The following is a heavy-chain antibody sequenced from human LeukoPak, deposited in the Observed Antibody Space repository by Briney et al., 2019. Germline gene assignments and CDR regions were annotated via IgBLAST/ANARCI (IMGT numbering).Heavy chain of an antibody. V-gene: IGHV3-74*01. CDR1: GFTFRSYW. D-gene: IGHD4-17*01. CDR2: INSDGSST. CDR3: ARATTVTGPNTGLVLDH. J-gene: IGHJ4*02. Sequence: GGSLRLSCAASGFTFRSYWMHWVRQAPGKELVWVSRINSDGSSTGYADSVKGRFTISRDNAKNTLSLQMNSLRADDTAVYYCARATTVTGPNTGLVLDHWGQGTLVTVSS.